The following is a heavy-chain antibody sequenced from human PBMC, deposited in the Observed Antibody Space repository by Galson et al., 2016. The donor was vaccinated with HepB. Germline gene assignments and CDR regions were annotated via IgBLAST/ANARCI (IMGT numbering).Heavy chain of an antibody. V-gene: IGHV5-51*01. Sequence: QSGAEVKKTGESLKISCKGSGYSFTAYWIAWVRQTPGQGLEWMGIIYPGDSATRYSPSFRGQVTISADKSIDTAYLQWSSPKASDTAMYYCARPLNYDYDTDAFDIWGQGTMVTVSS. CDR3: ARPLNYDYDTDAFDI. J-gene: IGHJ3*02. CDR2: IYPGDSAT. CDR1: GYSFTAYW. D-gene: IGHD3-16*01.